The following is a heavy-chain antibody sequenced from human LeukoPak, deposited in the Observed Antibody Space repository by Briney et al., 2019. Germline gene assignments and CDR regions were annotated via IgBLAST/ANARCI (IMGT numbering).Heavy chain of an antibody. CDR3: AKRYSRSGFDY. V-gene: IGHV3-43*01. CDR2: ISWDGGST. CDR1: GFTFDDYT. Sequence: GGSLRLSCAASGFTFDDYTMHWVRQAPGKGLEWVSLISWDGGSTYYADSMKGRFTISRDNSKNTVYLQMNRLRAEDTAVYYCAKRYSRSGFDYWGQGTLVTVSS. D-gene: IGHD6-13*01. J-gene: IGHJ4*02.